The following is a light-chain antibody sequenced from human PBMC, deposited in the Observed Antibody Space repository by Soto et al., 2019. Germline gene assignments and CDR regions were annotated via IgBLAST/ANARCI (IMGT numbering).Light chain of an antibody. Sequence: DIQMTQSPSSLSASVGDTVTITCRASQGISTYLAWYQQKPGQVPNLLIYAASTLQSGVPSRFSGSGSGTAFTLTISSLRTEDVATSYCQKYNNAPRTFGQGTKVDI. J-gene: IGKJ1*01. CDR2: AAS. V-gene: IGKV1-27*01. CDR1: QGISTY. CDR3: QKYNNAPRT.